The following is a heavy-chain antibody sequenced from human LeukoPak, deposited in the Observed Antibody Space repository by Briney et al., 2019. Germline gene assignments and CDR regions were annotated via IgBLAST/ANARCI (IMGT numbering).Heavy chain of an antibody. Sequence: IPSETLSLTCTVSGGSISSSSYYWGWIRQPPGKGLEWIGSIYYSGSTYYNPSLKSRVAISVDTSKNQFSLKLSSVTAADTAVYYCARDRIYCSGGSCPFDYWGQGTLVTVSS. J-gene: IGHJ4*02. V-gene: IGHV4-39*07. CDR3: ARDRIYCSGGSCPFDY. CDR2: IYYSGST. CDR1: GGSISSSSYY. D-gene: IGHD2-15*01.